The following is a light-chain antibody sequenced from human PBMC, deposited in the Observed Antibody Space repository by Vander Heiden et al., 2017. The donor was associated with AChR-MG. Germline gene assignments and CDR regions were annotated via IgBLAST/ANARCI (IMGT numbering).Light chain of an antibody. J-gene: IGKJ1*01. Sequence: EIVMTPSPATLSVSPGERATLSCRASQSVSSNLAWYQQKPGQAPRLLIYGASSRATGIPARFSGSGSGTDFTLTITSRQSEDFAVYYCQQYNNWPPLTFGQGTKVEIK. CDR3: QQYNNWPPLT. CDR2: GAS. CDR1: QSVSSN. V-gene: IGKV3-15*01.